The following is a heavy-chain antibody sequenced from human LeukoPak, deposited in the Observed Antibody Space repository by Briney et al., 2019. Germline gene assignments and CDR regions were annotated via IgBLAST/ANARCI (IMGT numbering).Heavy chain of an antibody. CDR1: GYTFTSYD. Sequence: SVKVSCKASGYTFTSYDINWVRQATGQGLEWMGWMNPNSGNTGYAQKFQGRVIMTRNTSISTAHMALSSLRSEDTAVYYCARGPARTAEYFQHWGQGTLVTVSS. CDR3: ARGPARTAEYFQH. D-gene: IGHD3/OR15-3a*01. V-gene: IGHV1-8*01. CDR2: MNPNSGNT. J-gene: IGHJ1*01.